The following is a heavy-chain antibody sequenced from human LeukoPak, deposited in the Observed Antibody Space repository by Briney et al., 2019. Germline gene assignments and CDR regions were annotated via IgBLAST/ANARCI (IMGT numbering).Heavy chain of an antibody. CDR3: ARAILSGYPDS. J-gene: IGHJ4*02. CDR1: GYSISSGYY. Sequence: PSETLSLTCTVSGYSISSGYYWGWIRQPPGKGLEWIGSIYHSGSTYYNPSLKSRVTISLDTSKNQFSLKLSSVTAADTAVYYCARAILSGYPDSWGQGTLVIVFS. CDR2: IYHSGST. V-gene: IGHV4-38-2*02. D-gene: IGHD3-3*01.